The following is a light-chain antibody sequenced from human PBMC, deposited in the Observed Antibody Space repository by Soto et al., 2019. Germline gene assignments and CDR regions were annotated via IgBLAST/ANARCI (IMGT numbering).Light chain of an antibody. V-gene: IGKV3-20*01. J-gene: IGKJ1*01. Sequence: VLKQSPGTLSLSPGERATLTCRASQALKRSFLAWYQHKPGQSPRLLISGVSSRAAGVPDRFSGSGSGTDFTLTISRLEPQDSAVYFCQQYDHSPRTFGQGTKVDIK. CDR3: QQYDHSPRT. CDR2: GVS. CDR1: QALKRSF.